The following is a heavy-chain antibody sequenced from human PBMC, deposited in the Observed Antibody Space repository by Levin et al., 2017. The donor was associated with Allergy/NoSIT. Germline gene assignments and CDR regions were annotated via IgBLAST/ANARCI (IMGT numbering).Heavy chain of an antibody. CDR2: IHPGDSDT. CDR1: GYSFTSYW. CDR3: ARRGTGDYYYCMDG. J-gene: IGHJ6*03. D-gene: IGHD2-8*02. Sequence: KVSCQGSGYSFTSYWIGWVRQTPGKGLEWMGIIHPGDSDTRYSPSFQGQVTISADKSISTAYLQWSSLKASDTAIYYWARRGTGDYYYCMDGWGEGTTVTVSS. V-gene: IGHV5-51*01.